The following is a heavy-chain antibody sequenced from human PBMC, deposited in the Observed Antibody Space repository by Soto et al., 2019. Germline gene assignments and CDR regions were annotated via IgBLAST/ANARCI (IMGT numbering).Heavy chain of an antibody. D-gene: IGHD3-3*01. CDR2: IIPIFGTA. CDR3: VYDFWSGYYPRVDY. CDR1: GVTFSSYA. Sequence: SVKVSCKASGVTFSSYAISWVRQAPGQGLEWMGGIIPIFGTANYAQKFQGRVTITADESTSTAYMELSSLRSEDTAVYYCVYDFWSGYYPRVDYWGQGTLVTVSS. J-gene: IGHJ4*02. V-gene: IGHV1-69*13.